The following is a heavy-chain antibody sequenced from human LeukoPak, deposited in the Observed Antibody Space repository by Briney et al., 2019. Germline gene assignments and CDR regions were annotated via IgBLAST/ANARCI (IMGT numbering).Heavy chain of an antibody. CDR3: ARASYPGMHAGY. CDR1: GGTFNSYA. J-gene: IGHJ4*02. V-gene: IGHV1-69*13. Sequence: SVKVSCKASGGTFNSYAISWVRQAPGQGLEWMGGIIPIFGTANYAQKFQGRVTITADESTSTAYMELSSLRSEDTAVYYCARASYPGMHAGYWGQGTLVTVSS. D-gene: IGHD2-8*01. CDR2: IIPIFGTA.